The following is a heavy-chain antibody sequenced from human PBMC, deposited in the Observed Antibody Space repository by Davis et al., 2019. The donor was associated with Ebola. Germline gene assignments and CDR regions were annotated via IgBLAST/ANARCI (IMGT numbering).Heavy chain of an antibody. J-gene: IGHJ3*02. D-gene: IGHD4-17*01. CDR3: ARLEHDYGDYLAPYDAFDI. CDR2: IYPGDSDT. V-gene: IGHV5-51*01. Sequence: GESLKISCKGSGYSFTSYWIGWVRQMPGKGLEWMGIIYPGDSDTRYSPSFQGQVTISADKSISTAYLQWSSLKASDTAMYYCARLEHDYGDYLAPYDAFDIWGQGTMVTVSS. CDR1: GYSFTSYW.